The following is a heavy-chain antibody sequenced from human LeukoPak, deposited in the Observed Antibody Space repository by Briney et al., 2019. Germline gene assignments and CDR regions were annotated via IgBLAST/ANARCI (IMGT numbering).Heavy chain of an antibody. J-gene: IGHJ4*02. Sequence: SETLSLTCAVYGGTFSGYYWSWIRQPPGKGLEWIGEINPSGSTNYNPSLKSRVTISVVTSKNQFSLKLSSVTAADTAVYYCARGWNDTNTFDYWGQGTLVTVSS. CDR1: GGTFSGYY. CDR2: INPSGST. D-gene: IGHD1-1*01. CDR3: ARGWNDTNTFDY. V-gene: IGHV4-34*01.